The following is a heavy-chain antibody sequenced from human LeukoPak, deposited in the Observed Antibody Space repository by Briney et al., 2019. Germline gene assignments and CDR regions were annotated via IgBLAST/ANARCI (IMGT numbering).Heavy chain of an antibody. D-gene: IGHD4-17*01. CDR3: ARDYGDIPPDWYYDL. V-gene: IGHV4-59*01. J-gene: IGHJ2*01. CDR2: IYYTGST. Sequence: SETLSLTCTVSGGSISSSYWSWIRQPPGKGLEWIGYIYYTGSTTYNPSLKSRVTISVDTSKNQFTLKLRSVTAADTAVYYCARDYGDIPPDWYYDLWGRGTLVTVSS. CDR1: GGSISSSY.